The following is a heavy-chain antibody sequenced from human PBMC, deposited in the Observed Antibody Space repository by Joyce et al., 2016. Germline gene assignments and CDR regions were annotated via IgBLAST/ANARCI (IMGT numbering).Heavy chain of an antibody. CDR1: RFAFSSYA. CDR2: ISSSGGSR. V-gene: IGHV3-23*01. CDR3: AKDQDYGDYSVDY. D-gene: IGHD4-17*01. J-gene: IGHJ4*02. Sequence: EVQLLESGGGLVQPGGSLRLSCAASRFAFSSYAMSWVRQAPGKGLEWVSTISSSGGSRYYADSVKGRFTISRDNSENTLYLQMNSLRAGDTAVYYCAKDQDYGDYSVDYWGQGTLVTVSS.